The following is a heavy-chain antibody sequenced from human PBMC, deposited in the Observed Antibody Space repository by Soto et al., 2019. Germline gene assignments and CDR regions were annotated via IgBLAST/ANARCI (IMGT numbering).Heavy chain of an antibody. CDR2: IWHDGNNK. Sequence: GGSLRLSCAASGFTFSNYGMHWVRQAPGKGLEWVAIIWHDGNNKYYADSVRGRFIISRDNSKNRLYLQMNSLRDEDTAVYYCARDHQWAFDLWGQGVLVTVSS. J-gene: IGHJ4*02. V-gene: IGHV3-33*01. CDR1: GFTFSNYG. CDR3: ARDHQWAFDL. D-gene: IGHD1-26*01.